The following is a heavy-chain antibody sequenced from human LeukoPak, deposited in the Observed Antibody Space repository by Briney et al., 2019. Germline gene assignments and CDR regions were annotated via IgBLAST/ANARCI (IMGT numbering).Heavy chain of an antibody. J-gene: IGHJ6*03. V-gene: IGHV4-61*02. Sequence: SQTLSLTCTVSGGSISSGSYYWSWIRQPAGKGLEWIGRIYTSGSTNYNPSLKRRVTISVDTSKNQFSLKLSSVTAADTAVYYCARVRGSSWYVYYYYMDVWGKGTTVTVSS. CDR3: ARVRGSSWYVYYYYMDV. CDR2: IYTSGST. D-gene: IGHD6-13*01. CDR1: GGSISSGSYY.